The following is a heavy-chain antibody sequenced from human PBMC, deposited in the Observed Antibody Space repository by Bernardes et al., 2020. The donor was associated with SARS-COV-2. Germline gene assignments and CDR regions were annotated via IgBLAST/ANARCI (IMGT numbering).Heavy chain of an antibody. V-gene: IGHV4-34*01. CDR2: INHRGRT. CDR3: SGITSIYSFNI. D-gene: IGHD1-26*01. CDR1: GGSFRSYY. Sequence: SETLSLTCAVYGGSFRSYYWSWIRQSPGKGLEWIGEINHRGRTKYSLSLKSRVTISADTSKNHFSLKLSSVTAADTAVYYCSGITSIYSFNIWGQGTMVTVSS. J-gene: IGHJ3*02.